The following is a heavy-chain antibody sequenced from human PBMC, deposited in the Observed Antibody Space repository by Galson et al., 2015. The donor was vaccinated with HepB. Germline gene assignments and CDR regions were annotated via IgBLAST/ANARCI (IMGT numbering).Heavy chain of an antibody. V-gene: IGHV1-46*01. CDR3: ALIPIVGATGPDYYYGMDV. D-gene: IGHD1-26*01. CDR2: INPSGGST. Sequence: SVKVSCKASGYAFTSYYMHWVRQAPGQGLEWMGIINPSGGSTSYAQKFQGRVTMTRDTSTSTVYMELSSLRSEDTAVYYCALIPIVGATGPDYYYGMDVWGQGTTVTVSS. CDR1: GYAFTSYY. J-gene: IGHJ6*02.